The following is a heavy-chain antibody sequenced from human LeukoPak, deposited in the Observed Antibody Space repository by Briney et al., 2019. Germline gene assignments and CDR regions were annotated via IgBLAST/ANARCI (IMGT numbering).Heavy chain of an antibody. CDR1: GDSVSSNSAA. J-gene: IGHJ4*02. D-gene: IGHD6-13*01. CDR3: ARVAGAAEFDY. CDR2: TYYRSKWYN. Sequence: SQALSLTCAISGDSVSSNSAAWHWIRQSPSRGLEWLGSTYYRSKWYNDYAVYVKSRIIINQDTYKNQFSLQLNSVTPEDTAVYYCARVAGAAEFDYGGQGTLVTVSS. V-gene: IGHV6-1*01.